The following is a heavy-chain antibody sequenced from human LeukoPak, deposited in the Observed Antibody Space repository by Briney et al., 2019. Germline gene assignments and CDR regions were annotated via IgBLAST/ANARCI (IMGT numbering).Heavy chain of an antibody. Sequence: PGRSLRLSCAASGFTFDDYAMHWVRQAPGKGLEWVSGISWNSGSIGYADSVKGRFTISRDNAKNSLYLQMNSLRAEDMAVYYCARADSSIAARLSRSSIFNYYYYMDVWGKGTTVTVSS. CDR1: GFTFDDYA. CDR3: ARADSSIAARLSRSSIFNYYYYMDV. J-gene: IGHJ6*03. CDR2: ISWNSGSI. V-gene: IGHV3-9*03. D-gene: IGHD6-6*01.